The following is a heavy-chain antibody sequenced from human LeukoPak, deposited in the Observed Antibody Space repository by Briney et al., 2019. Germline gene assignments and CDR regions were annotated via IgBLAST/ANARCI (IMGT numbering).Heavy chain of an antibody. J-gene: IGHJ4*02. CDR2: INHRGNT. D-gene: IGHD1-26*01. V-gene: IGHV4-34*01. Sequence: PSETLSLTCAVYGGSFSGNFWSWFRQPPGKGLEWIGEINHRGNTNYNPSLKSRVTISVDTSKNQSSLKLSSVTAADTAVYYCARVPESVGINYFDSWGQGTQVTVSS. CDR3: ARVPESVGINYFDS. CDR1: GGSFSGNF.